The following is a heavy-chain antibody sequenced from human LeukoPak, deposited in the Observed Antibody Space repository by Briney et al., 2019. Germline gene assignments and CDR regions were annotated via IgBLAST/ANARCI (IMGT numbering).Heavy chain of an antibody. CDR2: INPSGGST. J-gene: IGHJ5*02. CDR1: GGTFSSYA. V-gene: IGHV1-46*01. Sequence: GSSVKVSCKASGGTFSSYAISWVRQAPGQGLEWMGIINPSGGSTSYAQKFQGRVTMTRDTSTSTVYMDLSSLRSEDTAVYYCARGLPGRVHDNSKKGLFDPWGQGTLVTVSS. CDR3: ARGLPGRVHDNSKKGLFDP. D-gene: IGHD3-22*01.